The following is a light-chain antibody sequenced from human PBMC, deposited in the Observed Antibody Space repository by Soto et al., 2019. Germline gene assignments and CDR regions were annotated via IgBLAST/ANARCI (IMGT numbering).Light chain of an antibody. Sequence: EIVMTQSPATLSVSPGERATLSCRASQSVSSNFAWYQQKPGQAPRLLIYDASTRATGIPARFSGSGSGTEFTLTINSLQSEDFAVYYCQQYNNWPRTFGQGTKVEIK. CDR1: QSVSSN. J-gene: IGKJ1*01. V-gene: IGKV3-15*01. CDR3: QQYNNWPRT. CDR2: DAS.